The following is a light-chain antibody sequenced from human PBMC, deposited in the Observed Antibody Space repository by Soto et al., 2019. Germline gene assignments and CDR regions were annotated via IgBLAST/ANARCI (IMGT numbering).Light chain of an antibody. CDR2: SAS. CDR1: QCVSTN. CDR3: QQYNKWPPCT. Sequence: EIVMTQSPATLSVSPGERATLSCRASQCVSTNLAWYQQKPGQAPRLLIYSASTRATGIPARFSGSGSGTEFTLTISSLQSEDFAVYYCQQYNKWPPCTFGGGTKMEIK. V-gene: IGKV3-15*01. J-gene: IGKJ2*02.